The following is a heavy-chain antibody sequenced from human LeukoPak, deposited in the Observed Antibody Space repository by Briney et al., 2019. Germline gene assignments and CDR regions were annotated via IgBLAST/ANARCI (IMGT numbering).Heavy chain of an antibody. Sequence: GESLKISCKGSGYSFTSYWIAWVRQMPGKGLEWMGIIYPGDSDTKYSPSFQGQVTISADKSISTAYLQWSSLKASDTAMYYCARGSYGSGSYWWFDPWGQGTLVTVSS. CDR2: IYPGDSDT. D-gene: IGHD3-10*01. J-gene: IGHJ5*02. CDR1: GYSFTSYW. CDR3: ARGSYGSGSYWWFDP. V-gene: IGHV5-51*01.